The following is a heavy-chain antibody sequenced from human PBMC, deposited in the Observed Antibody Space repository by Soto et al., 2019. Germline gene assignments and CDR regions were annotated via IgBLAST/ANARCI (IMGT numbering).Heavy chain of an antibody. D-gene: IGHD1-1*01. CDR3: ARARNRYFHY. CDR1: GGSMSTGSYF. Sequence: QVHLQESGPGLVRPSESLSLTCNVSGGSMSTGSYFWSWVRQPPGKGLEWIGYVFRSGSINYSPSFKSRVTISIDTSKNQFSLMLKSVTAADTAVYFCARARNRYFHYWGQGALVTVSS. V-gene: IGHV4-61*01. J-gene: IGHJ4*02. CDR2: VFRSGSI.